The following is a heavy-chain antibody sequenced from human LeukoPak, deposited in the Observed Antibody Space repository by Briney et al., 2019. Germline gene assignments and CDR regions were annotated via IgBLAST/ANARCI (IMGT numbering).Heavy chain of an antibody. CDR2: IYTSGST. Sequence: SETLSLTCTVSGGSISSGSNYWSWIRQPAGKGLEWIGRIYTSGSTNYNPSLKSRVTISVDTSKNQFSLKLSSVTAADTAVYYCARGVVRGGSYYFDYWGQGTLVTVSS. CDR1: GGSISSGSNY. CDR3: ARGVVRGGSYYFDY. J-gene: IGHJ4*02. D-gene: IGHD2-15*01. V-gene: IGHV4-61*02.